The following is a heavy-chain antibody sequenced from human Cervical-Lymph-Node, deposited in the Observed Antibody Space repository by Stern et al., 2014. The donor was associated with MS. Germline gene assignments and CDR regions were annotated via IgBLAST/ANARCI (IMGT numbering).Heavy chain of an antibody. V-gene: IGHV1-46*01. CDR2: INPTGGRT. D-gene: IGHD2-15*01. CDR3: ARSLGDISGLDY. Sequence: QVQLVQSGAEVKKPGASVKVSCKASGYTFTSYYMHWVRQTPGQGLEWMGIINPTGGRTRYAQKFQGRVTMTRDTSTNTVYMELSSLRSENTAVYYCARSLGDISGLDYWGQGTLVTVSS. CDR1: GYTFTSYY. J-gene: IGHJ4*02.